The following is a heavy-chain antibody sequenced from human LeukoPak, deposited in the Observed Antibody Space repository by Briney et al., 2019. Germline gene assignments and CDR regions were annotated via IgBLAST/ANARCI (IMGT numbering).Heavy chain of an antibody. CDR3: ARDHYGGNSPPSDY. D-gene: IGHD4-23*01. CDR1: GFTFSSYG. CDR2: IWYDGSNK. J-gene: IGHJ4*02. Sequence: GGSLRLSCAASGFTFSSYGMHWVRQAPGKGLGWVAVIWYDGSNKYYADSVKGRFTISRDNSKNTLYLQMNSLRAEDTAVYYCARDHYGGNSPPSDYWGQGTLVTVSS. V-gene: IGHV3-33*01.